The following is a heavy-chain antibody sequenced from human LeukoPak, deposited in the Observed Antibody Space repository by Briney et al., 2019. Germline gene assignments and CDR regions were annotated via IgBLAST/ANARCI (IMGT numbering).Heavy chain of an antibody. CDR1: GGTFSSYA. CDR2: IIPIFGTA. Sequence: GASVKVSCKASGGTFSSYAISWVRQAPGQGLEWMGGIIPIFGTANYAQKFQGRVTITADESTSTAYMELSSLRSEDTAVYYCARDSVWSGYYLGPRVNDAFDIWGQGTMVTVSS. V-gene: IGHV1-69*13. D-gene: IGHD3-3*01. CDR3: ARDSVWSGYYLGPRVNDAFDI. J-gene: IGHJ3*02.